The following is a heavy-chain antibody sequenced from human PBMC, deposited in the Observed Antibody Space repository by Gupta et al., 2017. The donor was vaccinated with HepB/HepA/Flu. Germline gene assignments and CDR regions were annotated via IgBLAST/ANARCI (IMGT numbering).Heavy chain of an antibody. Sequence: QVQLVQSGAEVKKPGSSVKVSCKASGGTFSSYAISWVRQAPGQGLEWVGRILPILGIANYAQKFQGRVTITADKSTRTAYMELRSMRSEDTAVYYCASRDDGGDAFDIWGQGTMVTVSS. J-gene: IGHJ3*02. CDR1: GGTFSSYA. D-gene: IGHD4-23*01. CDR2: ILPILGIA. V-gene: IGHV1-69*04. CDR3: ASRDDGGDAFDI.